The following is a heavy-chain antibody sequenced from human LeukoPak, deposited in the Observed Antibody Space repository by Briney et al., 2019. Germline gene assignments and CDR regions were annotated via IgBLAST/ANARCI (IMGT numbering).Heavy chain of an antibody. J-gene: IGHJ4*02. CDR3: ARSSLAVAGSVFDY. D-gene: IGHD6-19*01. Sequence: ASVKVSFKASGYTFTIYGISWVRQAPGQGLERMGWISTYNGNTHYAQKLQGRVTMTTDTSTSTAYMELRSLRCDDTAAYYCARSSLAVAGSVFDYWGQGTLVTVSS. CDR1: GYTFTIYG. V-gene: IGHV1-18*01. CDR2: ISTYNGNT.